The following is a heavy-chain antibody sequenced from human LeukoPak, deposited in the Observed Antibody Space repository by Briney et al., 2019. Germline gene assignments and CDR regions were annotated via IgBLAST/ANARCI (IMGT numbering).Heavy chain of an antibody. D-gene: IGHD3-22*01. J-gene: IGHJ4*01. V-gene: IGHV1-18*04. CDR2: ISAYNGHT. CDR1: GYTFTGYY. CDR3: ARGSPPRRNYDSSGYYSYNFDY. Sequence: GASVKVSCKASGYTFTGYYIHWVRQAPGQGLELMGWISAYNGHTKYAQKFQARVTMTKDTSTSTVYMELRSLRSDDTAVYYCARGSPPRRNYDSSGYYSYNFDYWGHGTLVTVSS.